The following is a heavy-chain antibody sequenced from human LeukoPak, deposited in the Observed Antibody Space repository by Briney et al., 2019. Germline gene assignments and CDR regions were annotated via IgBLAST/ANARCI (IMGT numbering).Heavy chain of an antibody. CDR3: ARLHSMVATQH. J-gene: IGHJ4*02. V-gene: IGHV3-66*01. CDR2: IYSGGST. CDR1: GGSFSGYY. Sequence: PSETLSLTCAVYGGSFSGYYWSWIRQPPGKGLEWVSVIYSGGSTYYADSVKGRFTISRDNSKNTLYLQMNSLRAEDTAVYYCARLHSMVATQHWGQGTLVTVSS. D-gene: IGHD5-12*01.